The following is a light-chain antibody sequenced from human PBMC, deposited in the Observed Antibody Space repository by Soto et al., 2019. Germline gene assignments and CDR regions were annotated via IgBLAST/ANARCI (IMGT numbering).Light chain of an antibody. Sequence: DIQLTQSPSSLSASIGDRVTITCQASQDIGNFLNWYQQKPGKAPKILIFDAYALATGVPSRFSGRSSGTEFTFTINSLQPEDIATYYCQQYGRLPLSFGGGTKVDLK. V-gene: IGKV1-33*01. CDR1: QDIGNF. J-gene: IGKJ4*01. CDR3: QQYGRLPLS. CDR2: DAY.